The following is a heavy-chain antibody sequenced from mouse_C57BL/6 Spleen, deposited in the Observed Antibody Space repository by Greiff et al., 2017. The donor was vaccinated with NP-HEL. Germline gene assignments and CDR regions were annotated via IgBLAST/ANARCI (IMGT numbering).Heavy chain of an antibody. CDR2: ISSGGSYT. J-gene: IGHJ4*01. CDR1: GFTFSSYG. Sequence: EVKLMESGGDLVKPGGSLKLSCAASGFTFSSYGMSWVRQTPDKRLEWVATISSGGSYTYYPDSVKGRFTISRDNAKNTLYLQMSSLKSEDTAMYYCARSATDYAMDYWGQGTSVTVSS. V-gene: IGHV5-6*01. CDR3: ARSATDYAMDY.